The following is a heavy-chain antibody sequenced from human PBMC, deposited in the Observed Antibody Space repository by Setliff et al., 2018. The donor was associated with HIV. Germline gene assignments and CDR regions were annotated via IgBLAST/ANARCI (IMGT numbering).Heavy chain of an antibody. D-gene: IGHD3-22*01. V-gene: IGHV4-31*03. Sequence: SETLSLTCTVSGGSISSEGYYWSWIRQPPGRALEWIGRIYSSGKTNYNPSLKSRLKMSIDTSKNQFSLKLSSVTAADTAVYYCARRDRSGFYYWYFDLWGRGTLVTVS. CDR2: IYSSGKT. CDR1: GGSISSEGYY. J-gene: IGHJ2*01. CDR3: ARRDRSGFYYWYFDL.